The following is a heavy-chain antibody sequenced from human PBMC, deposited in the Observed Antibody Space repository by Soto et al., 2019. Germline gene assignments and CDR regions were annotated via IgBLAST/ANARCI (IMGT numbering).Heavy chain of an antibody. CDR2: IIPLFGTA. J-gene: IGHJ4*02. CDR1: GGTFSTYA. Sequence: QVQLVQSGAEVKQPGSSVKVSCKTSGGTFSTYAIYWVRQAPGQGLEWMGAIIPLFGTADYAQKFQGRVTITADKSTSTASMELSSLRSEDTAVYYCARPKGSYSSGYYYFDYWGQGTLVTVSS. D-gene: IGHD6-19*01. CDR3: ARPKGSYSSGYYYFDY. V-gene: IGHV1-69*06.